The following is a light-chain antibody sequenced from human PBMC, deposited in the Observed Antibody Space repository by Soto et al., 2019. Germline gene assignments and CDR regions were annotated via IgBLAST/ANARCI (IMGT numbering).Light chain of an antibody. CDR1: QSISGY. CDR2: VAS. J-gene: IGKJ1*01. CDR3: QQSYLTPQT. Sequence: DIQMTQSPSSLSASVGDRVTITCRASQSISGYLNWYQQKPGKAPHLLIYVASNLQGGVPPRFSGSGSGTEFTLTISSLQPEDLATYYCQQSYLTPQTFGQGTKVEIK. V-gene: IGKV1-39*01.